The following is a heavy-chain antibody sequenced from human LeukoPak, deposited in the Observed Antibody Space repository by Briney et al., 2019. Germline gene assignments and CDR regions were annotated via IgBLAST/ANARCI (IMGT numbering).Heavy chain of an antibody. CDR3: ARHDYDILTGYRLDY. CDR2: IYYSGST. J-gene: IGHJ4*02. CDR1: GGSISSSSYY. Sequence: PSETLSLTCTVSGGSISSSSYYWGWIRQPPGKGLEWIGSIYYSGSTYYNPSLRSRVTISVDTSKNQFSLKLSSVTAADTAVYYCARHDYDILTGYRLDYWGQGTLVTVSS. D-gene: IGHD3-9*01. V-gene: IGHV4-39*01.